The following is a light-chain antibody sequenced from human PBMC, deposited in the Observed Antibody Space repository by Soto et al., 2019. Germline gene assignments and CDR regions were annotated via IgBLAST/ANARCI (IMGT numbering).Light chain of an antibody. CDR3: QQYNNWPLN. Sequence: EIVLTQSPATLSLSPVEIAELYFVSSQSVSSNYLAWYQQKPGQAPRLLIYGASTRATGIPARFSGSGSGTEFTLTISSLQSEDFAVYYCQQYNNWPLNCGGGTKGDI. V-gene: IGKV3D-15*01. J-gene: IGKJ4*01. CDR2: GAS. CDR1: QSVSSN.